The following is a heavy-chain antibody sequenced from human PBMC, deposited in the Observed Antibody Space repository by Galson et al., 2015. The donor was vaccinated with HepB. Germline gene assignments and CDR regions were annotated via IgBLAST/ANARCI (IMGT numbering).Heavy chain of an antibody. Sequence: QSGAEVKKPGESLKISCKGSGYSFTSYWIGWVRQMPGKGLEWMGIIYPGDSDTRYSPSFQGQVTISADKSISTAYLQWSSLKASDTAMCYCARHIGELWFGELGGGNDAFDIWGQGTMVTVSS. CDR1: GYSFTSYW. D-gene: IGHD3-10*01. CDR3: ARHIGELWFGELGGGNDAFDI. CDR2: IYPGDSDT. J-gene: IGHJ3*02. V-gene: IGHV5-51*01.